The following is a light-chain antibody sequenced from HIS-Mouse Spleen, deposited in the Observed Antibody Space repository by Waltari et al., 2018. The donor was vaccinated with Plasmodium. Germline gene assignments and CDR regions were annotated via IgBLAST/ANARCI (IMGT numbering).Light chain of an antibody. V-gene: IGLV3-10*01. CDR2: EDS. CDR1: ALPKQY. J-gene: IGLJ3*02. CDR3: YSTDSSGNHRV. Sequence: SYELTQPPSVSVSPGQTARITCSRDALPKQYASWYQQKSGQAPVLVIYEDSKRPSGIPERFSGSSSGTMATLTISGAQVEDEADYYCYSTDSSGNHRVFGGGTKLTVL.